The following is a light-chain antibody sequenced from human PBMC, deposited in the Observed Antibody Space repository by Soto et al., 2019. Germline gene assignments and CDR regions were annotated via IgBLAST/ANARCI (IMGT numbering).Light chain of an antibody. J-gene: IGKJ2*01. CDR2: GAS. Sequence: EIVLTQSPGTLSLSPGERATLSCRASQSVSSSFLAWYQQKPGQAPRLLIDGASRRATGIPDRFSGSGSGTDFTLTISRLEPEDFAVYYCQQYDSSPRTFGQGTKLEIK. CDR3: QQYDSSPRT. V-gene: IGKV3-20*01. CDR1: QSVSSSF.